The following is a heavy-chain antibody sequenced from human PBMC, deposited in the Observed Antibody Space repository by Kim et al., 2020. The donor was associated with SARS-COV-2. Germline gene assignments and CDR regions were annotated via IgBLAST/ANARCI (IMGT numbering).Heavy chain of an antibody. CDR3: ARRIWCGNSRFDY. V-gene: IGHV4-39*01. Sequence: SETLSLTCTVSGGSISSSSYYWGWIRQPPGKGLEWIGSIYYSGSTYYNPSLKSRVTITVDTSKNQFSLKLSSVTAADTAVYYCARRIWCGNSRFDYWGQGTLVTVSS. CDR1: GGSISSSSYY. CDR2: IYYSGST. D-gene: IGHD3-3*01. J-gene: IGHJ4*02.